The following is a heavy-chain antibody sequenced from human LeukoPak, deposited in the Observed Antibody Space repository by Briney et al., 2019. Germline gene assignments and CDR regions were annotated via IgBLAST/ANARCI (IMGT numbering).Heavy chain of an antibody. Sequence: SETLSLTCTVSGGSISSNTYYWDWIRQPPGKGLEWIGNIYYSGSTYYNPSLKSRVTISVDTSSNQFSLKLTSVTAADTAVYYCARRGVYSGSWFDYWGQGTLVTVSS. CDR2: IYYSGST. J-gene: IGHJ4*02. CDR1: GGSISSNTYY. D-gene: IGHD6-13*01. V-gene: IGHV4-39*01. CDR3: ARRGVYSGSWFDY.